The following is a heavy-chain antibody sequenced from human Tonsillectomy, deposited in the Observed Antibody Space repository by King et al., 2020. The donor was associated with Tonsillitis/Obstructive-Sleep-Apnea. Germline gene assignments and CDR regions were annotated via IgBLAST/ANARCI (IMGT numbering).Heavy chain of an antibody. CDR1: GETFSGYY. Sequence: QVQLQQWGAGLLKPSETLSLNCAVYGETFSGYYWSWIRQPPGKALEWFGEINHSGSTKYNPSLKSRVTVSVDTSKNQFSLSLSSVTAADMAMYYCARATYYDFWSNYYYYFDYWGQGTLVTVSS. CDR3: ARATYYDFWSNYYYYFDY. V-gene: IGHV4-34*01. D-gene: IGHD3-3*01. J-gene: IGHJ4*02. CDR2: INHSGST.